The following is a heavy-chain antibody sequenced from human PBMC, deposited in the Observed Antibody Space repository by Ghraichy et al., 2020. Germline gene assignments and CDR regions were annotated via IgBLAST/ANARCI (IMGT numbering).Heavy chain of an antibody. CDR3: AADPWEYTIFGVVRDKVGYYYGMDV. V-gene: IGHV1-58*01. J-gene: IGHJ6*02. CDR2: IVVGSGNT. Sequence: SVKVSCKASGFTFTSSAVQWVRQARGQRLEWIGWIVVGSGNTNYAQKFQERVTITRDMSTSTAYMELSGLRSEDTAVYYWAADPWEYTIFGVVRDKVGYYYGMDVWGQGTTVTVSS. D-gene: IGHD3-3*01. CDR1: GFTFTSSA.